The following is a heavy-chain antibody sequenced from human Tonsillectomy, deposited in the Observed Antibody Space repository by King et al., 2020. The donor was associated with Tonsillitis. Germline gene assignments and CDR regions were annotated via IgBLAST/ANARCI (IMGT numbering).Heavy chain of an antibody. CDR1: GFTFSSYA. Sequence: VQLVESGGGVVQPGRSLRLSCAASGFTFSSYAMRWGRQAPGKGLEWVAGISYDGRNKYYADSVKGRLTISRDKSKNTLYLQMNSLRAEDTAVYYYAGDFERSALGIYFYYYGMDVWGQGTTVTVSS. CDR3: AGDFERSALGIYFYYYGMDV. V-gene: IGHV3-30*04. CDR2: ISYDGRNK. D-gene: IGHD7-27*01. J-gene: IGHJ6*02.